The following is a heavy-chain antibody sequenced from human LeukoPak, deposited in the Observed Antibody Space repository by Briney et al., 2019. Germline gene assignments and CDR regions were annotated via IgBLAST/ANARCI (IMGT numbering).Heavy chain of an antibody. CDR2: IYHSGST. J-gene: IGHJ4*02. D-gene: IGHD3-10*01. CDR3: ARGHTMY. V-gene: IGHV4-38-2*01. Sequence: SETLSLTCAVSGYSLSSGYYWGWIRQPPGKGLEWIGSIYHSGSTYYNPSLKSRVTISVDTSKNQFSLKLNSVTAADTAVYYCARGHTMYWGQGTLVTVSS. CDR1: GYSLSSGYY.